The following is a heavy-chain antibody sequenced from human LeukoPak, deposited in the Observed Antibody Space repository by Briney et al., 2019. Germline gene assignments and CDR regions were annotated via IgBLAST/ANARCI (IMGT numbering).Heavy chain of an antibody. D-gene: IGHD2-2*01. V-gene: IGHV5-51*01. CDR3: ARLESAMSSPHFDY. J-gene: IGHJ4*02. CDR2: IYTGDSDT. Sequence: GESLKISCKGSGYSLTSYWIGWVRQMPGKGLELMGIIYTGDSDTRYSPSFQGQVTISADKSISTAYLQWSTLKASDTAMYYCARLESAMSSPHFDYWGQGNLVTVSS. CDR1: GYSLTSYW.